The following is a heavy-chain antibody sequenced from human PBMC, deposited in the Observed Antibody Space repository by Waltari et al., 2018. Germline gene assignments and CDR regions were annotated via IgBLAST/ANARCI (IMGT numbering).Heavy chain of an antibody. Sequence: EVQLVESGGGLVQPGGSLRLAGEASGFRVAGDDIHWVRLVPGKGMEWVSSFNWKSGTQGYADSVKGRFTISRDSAQNSLNLEMSSLRPEDTGLYYCHLGRGPTLFYYMDLWGKGTTVTVSS. J-gene: IGHJ6*03. CDR3: HLGRGPTLFYYMDL. CDR1: GFRVAGDD. V-gene: IGHV3-9*01. CDR2: FNWKSGTQ. D-gene: IGHD3-10*01.